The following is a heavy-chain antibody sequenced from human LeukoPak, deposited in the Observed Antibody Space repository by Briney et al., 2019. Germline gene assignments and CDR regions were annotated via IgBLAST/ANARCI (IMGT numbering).Heavy chain of an antibody. J-gene: IGHJ4*02. CDR2: IYYSGST. D-gene: IGHD2-2*01. V-gene: IGHV4-59*08. CDR1: GGSISSYY. Sequence: NPSETLSLTCTVSGGSISSYYWSWIRQPPGKGLEWIGYIYYSGSTNYNPSLKSRVTISVDTSKNQFSLKLSSVTAADTAVYYCASGDIVVVPAALKGHYSGYDPVDYWGQGTLVTVSS. CDR3: ASGDIVVVPAALKGHYSGYDPVDY.